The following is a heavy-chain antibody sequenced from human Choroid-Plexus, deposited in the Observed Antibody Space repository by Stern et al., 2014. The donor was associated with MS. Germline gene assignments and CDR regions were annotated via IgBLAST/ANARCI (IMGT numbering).Heavy chain of an antibody. CDR2: MYYGGAP. CDR3: ARGRSRVHPPLDP. J-gene: IGHJ5*02. CDR1: GYSITSAAFS. V-gene: IGHV4-30-2*01. Sequence: VQLVESGSGLVKPSQTLSLTCSVSGYSITSAAFSWTWIRQAPGKGQEWIGYMYYGGAPLYNPSLRSGFNKSFDPSKTQSSLRLNSLSAADTAVYYCARGRSRVHPPLDPWGQGTLVTVSS. D-gene: IGHD2-2*01.